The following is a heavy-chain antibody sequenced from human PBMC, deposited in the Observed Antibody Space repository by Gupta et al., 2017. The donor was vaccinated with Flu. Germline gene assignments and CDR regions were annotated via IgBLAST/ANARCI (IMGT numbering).Heavy chain of an antibody. V-gene: IGHV4-59*10. J-gene: IGHJ4*02. CDR3: ARYGHWANRWSGFDD. Sequence: SSYYWSWIRQPAGKGLEGIGRIYTSGRTNYNPARKSRVTMSVDTSKNQGSLKLSSVTAEETAVYYCARYGHWANRWSGFDDGGQGTLVTVSS. CDR1: SSYY. D-gene: IGHD3-10*01. CDR2: IYTSGRT.